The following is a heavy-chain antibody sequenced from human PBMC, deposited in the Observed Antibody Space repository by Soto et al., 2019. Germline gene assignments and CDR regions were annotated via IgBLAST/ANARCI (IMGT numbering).Heavy chain of an antibody. CDR1: GFSLSTSGVG. V-gene: IGHV2-5*02. Sequence: QITLKESGPTLVKPTQTLTLTCTFSGFSLSTSGVGVGWIRQPPGKALEWLALIYWDDDKRYSPSLKSRLTITKDTSKNQEVLTMTNMDPVDTATYYCAHRLPHSGYHHWGQGTLVTVSS. D-gene: IGHD3-22*01. J-gene: IGHJ1*01. CDR3: AHRLPHSGYHH. CDR2: IYWDDDK.